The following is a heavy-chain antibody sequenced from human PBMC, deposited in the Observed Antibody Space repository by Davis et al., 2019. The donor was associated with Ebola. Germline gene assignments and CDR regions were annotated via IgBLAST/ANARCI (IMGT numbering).Heavy chain of an antibody. CDR2: ISSSSSYT. CDR1: GFTFSDYD. D-gene: IGHD2-8*01. Sequence: GESLKISCAASGFTFSDYDMSWIRQAPGKGLEWVSYISSSSSYTNYADPVKGRFTISRDNAKNSLYLQMNSLRAEDTAVYYCARVPYCTNGVCYVYGMDVWGQGTTVTVSS. V-gene: IGHV3-11*06. CDR3: ARVPYCTNGVCYVYGMDV. J-gene: IGHJ6*02.